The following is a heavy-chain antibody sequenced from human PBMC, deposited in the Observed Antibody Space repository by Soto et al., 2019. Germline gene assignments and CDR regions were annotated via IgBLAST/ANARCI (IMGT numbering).Heavy chain of an antibody. CDR2: IIPIFGTA. CDR3: AREPLPTYYDFWSGHKAARNWFDP. CDR1: GGTFSSYA. D-gene: IGHD3-3*01. V-gene: IGHV1-69*13. J-gene: IGHJ5*02. Sequence: SVKVSCKASGGTFSSYAISWVRQAPGQGLEWMGGIIPIFGTASYAQKFQGRVTITADESTSTAYMELSSLRSEDTAVYYCAREPLPTYYDFWSGHKAARNWFDPWGQGTLVTVSS.